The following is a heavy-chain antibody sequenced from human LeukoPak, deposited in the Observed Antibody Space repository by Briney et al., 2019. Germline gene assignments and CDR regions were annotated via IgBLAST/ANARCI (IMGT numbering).Heavy chain of an antibody. J-gene: IGHJ4*02. CDR3: AREHELMVVAATGFDY. D-gene: IGHD2-15*01. Sequence: PGGSLRLSCAASGFTFSSYSMNWVRQAPGKGLEWVSYISSSSSTIYYADSVKGRFTISRDNAKNSLYLQMNSLRDEDTAVYYCAREHELMVVAATGFDYWGQGTLVTVSS. CDR1: GFTFSSYS. CDR2: ISSSSSTI. V-gene: IGHV3-48*02.